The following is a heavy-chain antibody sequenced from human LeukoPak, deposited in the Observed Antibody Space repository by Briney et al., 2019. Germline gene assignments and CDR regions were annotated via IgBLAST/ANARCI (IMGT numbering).Heavy chain of an antibody. J-gene: IGHJ5*02. Sequence: SQTLSLTCTVSGGSISSGGYYWSWIRQHPGKGLEWIGYIYYSGSTYYNPSLKSRVTISVDTSRNQFSLKLSSVTAADTAVYYCARSPPTPPRWFDPWGQGTLVTVSS. V-gene: IGHV4-31*03. CDR2: IYYSGST. CDR1: GGSISSGGYY. D-gene: IGHD2-15*01. CDR3: ARSPPTPPRWFDP.